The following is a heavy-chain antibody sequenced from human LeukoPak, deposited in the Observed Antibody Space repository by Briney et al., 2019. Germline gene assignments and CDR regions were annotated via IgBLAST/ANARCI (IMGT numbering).Heavy chain of an antibody. V-gene: IGHV3-23*01. CDR1: GFTFGSHA. J-gene: IGHJ4*02. D-gene: IGHD5-18*01. Sequence: GGSLRLSCEASGFTFGSHAIYWVRQAPGKGLEWVAGIFGSGGSPHYADPVKGRFTISRDNSRNTVYLQINSLRAEDTAVYYCGKTTVGYSSGQKPAWPVDYWGQGTLVTVSS. CDR3: GKTTVGYSSGQKPAWPVDY. CDR2: IFGSGGSP.